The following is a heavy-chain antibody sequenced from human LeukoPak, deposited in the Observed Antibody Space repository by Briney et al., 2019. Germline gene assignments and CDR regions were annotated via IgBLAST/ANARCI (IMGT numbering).Heavy chain of an antibody. Sequence: PGGSLRLSCSASGFTFSSYALHWVRQAPGKGLEYVSATSSNGISTYYADSVKGRFTISRDNSKNTLYLQMSSLRAEDTAMYYCTTTAYYYDSSGYPRVFDYWGQGTLVTVSS. D-gene: IGHD3-22*01. CDR2: TSSNGIST. CDR1: GFTFSSYA. J-gene: IGHJ4*02. V-gene: IGHV3-64D*06. CDR3: TTTAYYYDSSGYPRVFDY.